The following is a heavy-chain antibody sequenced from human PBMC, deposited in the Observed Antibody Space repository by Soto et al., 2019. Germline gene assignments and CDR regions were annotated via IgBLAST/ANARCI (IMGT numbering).Heavy chain of an antibody. CDR3: ASITIFGVVRFSRDY. CDR1: GGSISSSSYY. D-gene: IGHD3-3*01. CDR2: IYYSGST. Sequence: QLQLQESGPGLVKPSETLSLTCTVSGGSISSSSYYWGWIRQPPGKGLEWIGSIYYSGSTYYNPSLKSRVTISVDTSKNQFSLKLSSVTAADTAVYYCASITIFGVVRFSRDYWGQGTLVTVSS. V-gene: IGHV4-39*01. J-gene: IGHJ4*02.